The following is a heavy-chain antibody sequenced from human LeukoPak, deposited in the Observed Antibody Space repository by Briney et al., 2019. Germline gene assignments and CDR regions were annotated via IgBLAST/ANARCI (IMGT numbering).Heavy chain of an antibody. J-gene: IGHJ4*02. CDR3: ARLPGYYDSTIYVTDY. D-gene: IGHD3-22*01. CDR2: IYYSGNT. V-gene: IGHV4-39*01. Sequence: SETLSLTCTVSGGSISSSNYYWGWIRQPPGKGLEWIGTIYYSGNTYYSPSLKSRVIISVDTSKNQFSLKLSSVTAADTAVYYCARLPGYYDSTIYVTDYWGQGTLVTVSS. CDR1: GGSISSSNYY.